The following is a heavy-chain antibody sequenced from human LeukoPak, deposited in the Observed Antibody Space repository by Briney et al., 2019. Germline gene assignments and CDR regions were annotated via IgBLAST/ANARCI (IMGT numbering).Heavy chain of an antibody. CDR3: AKPPDSSSWYYFDY. Sequence: PGGSLRLSCAASAFTFSSYGMHWVRQAPGKGLEWVAVISYDGSNKYYADSVKGRFTISRDNSKNTLYLQMNSLRAEDTAVYYCAKPPDSSSWYYFDYWGQGTLVTVSS. V-gene: IGHV3-30*18. D-gene: IGHD6-13*01. J-gene: IGHJ4*02. CDR1: AFTFSSYG. CDR2: ISYDGSNK.